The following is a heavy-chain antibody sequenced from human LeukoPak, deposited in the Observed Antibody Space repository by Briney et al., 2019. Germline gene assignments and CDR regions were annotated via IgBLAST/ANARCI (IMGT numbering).Heavy chain of an antibody. CDR1: GFTFSNAW. V-gene: IGHV3-15*01. Sequence: PGGSLRLSCAASGFTFSNAWMSWVRQAPGKGLEWVGRIKSKTDGGTTDYAAPVKGRFTISRDNSKNTLYLQMNSLRAEDTAVYYCAKERKDIVVVPAARIYYYYMDVWGKGTTVTVSS. D-gene: IGHD2-2*01. CDR3: AKERKDIVVVPAARIYYYYMDV. J-gene: IGHJ6*03. CDR2: IKSKTDGGTT.